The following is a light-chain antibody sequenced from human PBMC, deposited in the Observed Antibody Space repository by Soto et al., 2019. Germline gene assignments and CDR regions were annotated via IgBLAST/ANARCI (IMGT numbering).Light chain of an antibody. CDR3: QQYDDLPT. J-gene: IGKJ2*01. CDR1: QQIRNF. CDR2: DTS. V-gene: IGKV1-33*01. Sequence: DIQMTQSPSSLSASVGDRVTITCRASQQIRNFLNWYQQKPGKAPRLLISDTSNLETGVPSRFRGSGSGTDFTLSITSLPPEDVATYFCQQYDDLPTFGQGTKVGV.